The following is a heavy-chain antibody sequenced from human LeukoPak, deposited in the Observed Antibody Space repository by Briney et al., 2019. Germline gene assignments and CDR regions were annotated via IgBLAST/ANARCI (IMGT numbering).Heavy chain of an antibody. V-gene: IGHV3-64*01. D-gene: IGHD4-17*01. Sequence: GGSLRLSCAASGFTFSSYAMDWIRQAPGKGLEYVSAISKNGDSTFHAISVKGRFTISRDNSKNTLYLQMGSLRPEDMAVYYCARMDYSDQFFQHWGQGSLVTVSS. CDR2: ISKNGDST. CDR3: ARMDYSDQFFQH. J-gene: IGHJ1*01. CDR1: GFTFSSYA.